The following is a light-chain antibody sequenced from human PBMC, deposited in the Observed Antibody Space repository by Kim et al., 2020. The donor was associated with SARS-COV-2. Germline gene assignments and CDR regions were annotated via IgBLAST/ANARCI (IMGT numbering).Light chain of an antibody. CDR2: GAS. V-gene: IGKV3-20*01. J-gene: IGKJ2*01. CDR1: QSVSSSY. CDR3: QQYGSSPQYT. Sequence: SPGERATLSCRASQSVSSSYLAWYQQKPGQAPRRLIYGASSRATGIPDRFSGSGSGTDFTLTISRLEPEDFAVYYCQQYGSSPQYTFGQGTKLEI.